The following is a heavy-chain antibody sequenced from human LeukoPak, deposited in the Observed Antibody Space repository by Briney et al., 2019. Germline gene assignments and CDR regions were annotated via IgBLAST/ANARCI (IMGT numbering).Heavy chain of an antibody. V-gene: IGHV3-30*04. CDR2: ISYDGSNK. Sequence: GSLRLSCAASGFTFSSYAMHWVRQAPGKGLEWVAVISYDGSNKYYADSVRGRFTISRDNSKNTLYLQMNSLRAEDTAVYYCARVKRPRIAAALDYWGQGTLVTVSS. CDR1: GFTFSSYA. CDR3: ARVKRPRIAAALDY. D-gene: IGHD6-13*01. J-gene: IGHJ4*02.